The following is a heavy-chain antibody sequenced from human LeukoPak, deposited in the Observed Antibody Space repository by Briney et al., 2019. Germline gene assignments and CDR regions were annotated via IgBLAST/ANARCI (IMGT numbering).Heavy chain of an antibody. CDR1: GYSISSGYY. V-gene: IGHV4-38-2*01. Sequence: PSETLSLTCAASGYSISSGYYCGWIRQPPGKGLEWTGSIYHSGSTYYNPSLKSRVTISVDTSKNQFSLKLSSVTAADTAVYYCARRSYDFWSGYYTEWFDPWGQGTLVTVSS. J-gene: IGHJ5*02. CDR3: ARRSYDFWSGYYTEWFDP. CDR2: IYHSGST. D-gene: IGHD3-3*01.